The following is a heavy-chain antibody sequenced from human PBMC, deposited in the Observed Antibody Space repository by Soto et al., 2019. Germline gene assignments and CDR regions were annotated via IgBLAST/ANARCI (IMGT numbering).Heavy chain of an antibody. Sequence: SETLSLTCTVSAGSISEYYWGWVRQTPGTGLEWIGYVHHSGVTIYNPSLKSRVTISMHKSRIQFSLRLSSVTAADTAVYYCARGVGARSSNLDCWGQGTLVTVSS. V-gene: IGHV4-59*01. CDR3: ARGVGARSSNLDC. J-gene: IGHJ4*02. CDR1: AGSISEYY. D-gene: IGHD1-26*01. CDR2: VHHSGVT.